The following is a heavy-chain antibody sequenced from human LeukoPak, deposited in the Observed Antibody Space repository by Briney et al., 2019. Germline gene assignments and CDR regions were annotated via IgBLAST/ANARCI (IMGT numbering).Heavy chain of an antibody. CDR1: GGSISSYY. CDR2: IYYSGST. D-gene: IGHD3-10*01. Sequence: SETLSLTCTVSGGSISSYYWSWIRQPPGKGLEWIGYIYYSGSTNYNPSLKSRVTISVDTSKNQFSLKLSSVTAADTAVYYCARGNYYGSGSYYNPYYYYYYMDVWGKGTTVTISS. J-gene: IGHJ6*03. V-gene: IGHV4-59*01. CDR3: ARGNYYGSGSYYNPYYYYYYMDV.